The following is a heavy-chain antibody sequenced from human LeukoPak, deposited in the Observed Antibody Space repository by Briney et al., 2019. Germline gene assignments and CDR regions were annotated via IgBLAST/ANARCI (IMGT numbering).Heavy chain of an antibody. V-gene: IGHV3-21*01. D-gene: IGHD4-17*01. Sequence: GGSLRLSCSASGCDLSPYTMNWVRQAPGKGLEWVASISSTGTYMYYGDSLKGRFTISRDNAKNTLYLQLDSLRAEDTATYYCARRVTTFLSWGQGTLVIVSS. J-gene: IGHJ4*02. CDR2: ISSTGTYM. CDR1: GCDLSPYT. CDR3: ARRVTTFLS.